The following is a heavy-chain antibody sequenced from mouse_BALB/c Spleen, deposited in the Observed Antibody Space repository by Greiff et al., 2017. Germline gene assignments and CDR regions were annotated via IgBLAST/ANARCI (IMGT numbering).Heavy chain of an antibody. CDR1: GYSFTSYW. D-gene: IGHD1-1*01. Sequence: VQLQQPGAELVRPGASVKLSCKASGYSFTSYWMNWVKQRPGQGLEWIGWIDPENGNTIYDPKFQGKASITADTSSNTAYLQLSSLTSEDTAVYYCASHYYGSSLYFDYWGQGTTLTVSS. V-gene: IGHV14-1*02. CDR2: IDPENGNT. CDR3: ASHYYGSSLYFDY. J-gene: IGHJ2*01.